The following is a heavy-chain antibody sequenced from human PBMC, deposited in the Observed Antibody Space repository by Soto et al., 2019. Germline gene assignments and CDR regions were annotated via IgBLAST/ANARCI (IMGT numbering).Heavy chain of an antibody. Sequence: LSLTCTVSGGSISSSSYYWGWIRQPPGKGLEWIGSIYYSGSTYYNPSLKSRVTISVDTSKNQFSLKLSSVTAADTAVYYCARHLGTTYYYYGMDVWGQGTTVTVSS. CDR3: ARHLGTTYYYYGMDV. D-gene: IGHD1-1*01. V-gene: IGHV4-39*01. CDR2: IYYSGST. CDR1: GGSISSSSYY. J-gene: IGHJ6*02.